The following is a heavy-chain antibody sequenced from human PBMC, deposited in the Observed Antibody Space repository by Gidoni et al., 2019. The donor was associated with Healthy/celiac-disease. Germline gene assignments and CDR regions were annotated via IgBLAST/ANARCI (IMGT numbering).Heavy chain of an antibody. V-gene: IGHV1-69*01. CDR2: IIPIFGTA. CDR1: VGTCSSYT. Sequence: QVQLVQSGDEVKKPGSSVKVSCKASVGTCSSYTISWVLQAPGQGLEWMEVIIPIFGTANYAQKVQGRVTITADESTSTAYIELSSLRSDDTAVYYCARGQTTVVTHFDYWGQGTLVTVSS. D-gene: IGHD4-17*01. J-gene: IGHJ4*02. CDR3: ARGQTTVVTHFDY.